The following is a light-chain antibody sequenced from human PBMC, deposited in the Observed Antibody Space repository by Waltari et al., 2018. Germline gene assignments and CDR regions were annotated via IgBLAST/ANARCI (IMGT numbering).Light chain of an antibody. CDR1: RSHIGPNR. CDR3: AAWDDSLNAWI. V-gene: IGLV1-44*01. J-gene: IGLJ3*02. CDR2: RSD. Sequence: QSLLTQPPSISGAPGQGVTISCSGGRSHIGPNRVNWYEQVPGTAPKLLIFRSDQRPSGVSDRFSGSKSGTSASLTITGLLSADEADYICAAWDDSLNAWIFGGGTRLTVL.